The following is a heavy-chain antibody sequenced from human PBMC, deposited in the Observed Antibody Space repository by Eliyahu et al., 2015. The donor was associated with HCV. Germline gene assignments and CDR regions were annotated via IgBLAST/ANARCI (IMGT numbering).Heavy chain of an antibody. J-gene: IGHJ5*02. V-gene: IGHV4-59*01. Sequence: QVQLQESGPGLVXPSEXLSLXCTVSGGSIPTXXXXWIRPPPGKGLEWIGYIHYSGSTNYNPSLKSRVTISLDTSKNQFSLNLTSVTAADTAMYYCASGGGGIAVTGTGGWFDPWGQGTLVTVSS. CDR3: ASGGGGIAVTGTGGWFDP. CDR1: GGSIPTXX. CDR2: IHYSGST. D-gene: IGHD6-19*01.